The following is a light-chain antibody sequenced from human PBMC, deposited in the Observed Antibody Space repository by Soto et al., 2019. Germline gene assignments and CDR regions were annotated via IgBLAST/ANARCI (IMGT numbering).Light chain of an antibody. CDR2: DVN. CDR3: CSYAGTYTRV. V-gene: IGLV2-11*01. Sequence: QSVLTQPRSVSGSPGQSVTISCTRTSSDVANYSYVSWYQQHPGKAPKLLIYDVNKRPSGVPYRFSGSKSGNTASLTISGLQADDEADYYCCSYAGTYTRVFGTGTKVTVL. CDR1: SSDVANYSY. J-gene: IGLJ1*01.